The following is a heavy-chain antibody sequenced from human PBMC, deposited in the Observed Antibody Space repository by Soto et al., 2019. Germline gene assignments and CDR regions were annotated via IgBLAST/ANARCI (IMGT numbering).Heavy chain of an antibody. J-gene: IGHJ3*02. D-gene: IGHD1-26*01. CDR1: GFTFSNYA. Sequence: SVGSLRLSCAVSGFTFSNYAMNWVRQAPGKGLEWVSGISGGGGSTFYADSVKGRFTISRDNSMNTLYLHMNSLRAEDTALYYCAKVYYSGTFPGAFDIWGQGTMVTVSS. V-gene: IGHV3-23*01. CDR2: ISGGGGST. CDR3: AKVYYSGTFPGAFDI.